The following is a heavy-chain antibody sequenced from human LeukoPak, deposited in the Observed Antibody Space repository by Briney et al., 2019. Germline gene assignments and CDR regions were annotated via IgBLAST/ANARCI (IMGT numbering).Heavy chain of an antibody. D-gene: IGHD5-24*01. V-gene: IGHV3-30*02. CDR2: IRSDGSTK. CDR1: GFTFSSYG. J-gene: IGHJ2*01. CDR3: AKDEKWLGNWYFAL. Sequence: GGSLTLSCAASGFTFSSYGMHCVRHAPGKGLEWVAYIRSDGSTKLNADSMKGRLTVSRDNSKNTLYLQMNSLRAEDTAVYYWAKDEKWLGNWYFALWGRGTLVTVSS.